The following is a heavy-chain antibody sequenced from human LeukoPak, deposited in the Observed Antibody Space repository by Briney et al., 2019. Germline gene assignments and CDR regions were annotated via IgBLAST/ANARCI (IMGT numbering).Heavy chain of an antibody. CDR1: GYSISSGYY. CDR2: IYHRGTT. D-gene: IGHD4-17*01. Sequence: SETLSLTCTVSGYSISSGYYWGWLRQPPGKGLEWIGSIYHRGTTYYNPSLKSSVTISLDTSRNEFSLKLISVTAADTAVYYCARCGDYGDAYNWFDPWGQGTLVTVSS. CDR3: ARCGDYGDAYNWFDP. J-gene: IGHJ5*02. V-gene: IGHV4-38-2*02.